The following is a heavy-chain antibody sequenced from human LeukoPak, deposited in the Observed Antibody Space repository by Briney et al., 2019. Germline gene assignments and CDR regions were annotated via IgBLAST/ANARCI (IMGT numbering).Heavy chain of an antibody. CDR3: ARLLTAYYAIDY. J-gene: IGHJ4*02. CDR2: ISWNSGSI. Sequence: GGSLRLSCAASGFTFSSYAMSWVRQAPGKGLEWVSGISWNSGSIGYADSVKGRFTISRDNAKNSLYLQMNSLRAEDTAVYYCARLLTAYYAIDYWGQGTLITVSS. V-gene: IGHV3-20*04. D-gene: IGHD3-9*01. CDR1: GFTFSSYA.